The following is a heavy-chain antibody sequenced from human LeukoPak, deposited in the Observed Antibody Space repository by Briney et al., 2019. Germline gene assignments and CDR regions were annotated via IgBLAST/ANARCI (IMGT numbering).Heavy chain of an antibody. CDR1: GYTFTGYY. Sequence: ASVKVSCKASGYTFTGYYMHWVRQAPGQGLEWMGWINPNSGGTNYAQKFQGRVTMTRDTSISTAYMELSRLRSDDTAVYYCARDPLVVTKNAFDIWGQGKTVTVSS. J-gene: IGHJ3*02. V-gene: IGHV1-2*02. CDR3: ARDPLVVTKNAFDI. D-gene: IGHD2-21*02. CDR2: INPNSGGT.